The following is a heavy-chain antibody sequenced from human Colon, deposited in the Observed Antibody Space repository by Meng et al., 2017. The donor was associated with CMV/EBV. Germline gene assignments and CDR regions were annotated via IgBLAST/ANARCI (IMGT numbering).Heavy chain of an antibody. Sequence: GESLKISCAASGFTFSSYAMIWVRQAPGKGLEWVSGVSATAGSPSHADFVKGRFTVSRDNSKNTLYLQMNSLRADDTAVYYCAKVESDYYDESGDYYGVLPDYWGQGTLVTVSS. D-gene: IGHD3-22*01. J-gene: IGHJ4*02. CDR1: GFTFSSYA. CDR2: VSATAGSP. CDR3: AKVESDYYDESGDYYGVLPDY. V-gene: IGHV3-23*01.